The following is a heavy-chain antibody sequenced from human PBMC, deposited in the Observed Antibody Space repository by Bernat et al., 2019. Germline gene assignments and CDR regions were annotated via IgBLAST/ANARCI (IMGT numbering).Heavy chain of an antibody. J-gene: IGHJ4*02. CDR1: GFTFSSYA. Sequence: EVQLLESGGGLVQPGGSLRPSCAASGFTFSSYAMSWVGQVPGKGLEWVSAISGSGGSTYYANPVKGRFTITRENSKNTLYLKMNSLEAEDTALYYCAKGRGGPFDYWGQGTLVTVSS. CDR3: AKGRGGPFDY. CDR2: ISGSGGST. V-gene: IGHV3-23*01.